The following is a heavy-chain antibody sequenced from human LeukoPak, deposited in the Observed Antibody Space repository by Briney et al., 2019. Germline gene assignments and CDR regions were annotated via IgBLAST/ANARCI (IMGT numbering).Heavy chain of an antibody. J-gene: IGHJ3*02. D-gene: IGHD1-26*01. CDR2: ISSSGGGT. V-gene: IGHV3-23*01. CDR3: AKDLRSGTYPPDAFDI. Sequence: ETLSLTCAVYGGSFSGYYWSWIRQPPGKGLEWVSSISSSGGGTYYADSVKGRFTISRDNSRNTLYLQMDSLRAEDTAVYYCAKDLRSGTYPPDAFDIWGQGTMVTVS. CDR1: GGSFSGYY.